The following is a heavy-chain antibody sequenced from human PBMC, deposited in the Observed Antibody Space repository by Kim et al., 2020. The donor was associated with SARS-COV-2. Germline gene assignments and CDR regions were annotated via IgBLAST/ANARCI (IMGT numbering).Heavy chain of an antibody. D-gene: IGHD5-12*01. J-gene: IGHJ4*02. CDR3: TSKEVEMATIPSVDY. V-gene: IGHV3-49*02. Sequence: ASVKGRFTISRDDSKSIAYLQMNSLKTEDTAVYYGTSKEVEMATIPSVDYWGQGTLVTVSS.